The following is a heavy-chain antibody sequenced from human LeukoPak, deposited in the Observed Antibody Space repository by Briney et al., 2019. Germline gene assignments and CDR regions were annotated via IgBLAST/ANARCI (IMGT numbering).Heavy chain of an antibody. Sequence: ASVKVSCKTSGYTFTSYYIHWVRQAPGQGLEWMGVINPSGGSTGYAQKFQGRVTMTRDTSTSTVYMELSSLRSEDTAVYYCAKGGLITGTRPGLDYWGQGTLATVSS. J-gene: IGHJ4*01. CDR2: INPSGGST. CDR3: AKGGLITGTRPGLDY. CDR1: GYTFTSYY. V-gene: IGHV1-46*01. D-gene: IGHD1-20*01.